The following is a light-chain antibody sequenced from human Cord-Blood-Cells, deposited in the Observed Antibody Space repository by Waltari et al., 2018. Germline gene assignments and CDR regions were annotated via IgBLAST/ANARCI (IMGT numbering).Light chain of an antibody. CDR1: QGISSW. Sequence: DIQMTQSPSSVSASVGARVTRTRRASQGISSWLAWYQQNPGKAPKLLIYAVSSLQSGVSSRFRGSGAGTDFTLTTSSLQPEDFATYYCQQGNSFPWTFGQGTKVEIK. J-gene: IGKJ1*01. CDR3: QQGNSFPWT. CDR2: AVS. V-gene: IGKV1-12*01.